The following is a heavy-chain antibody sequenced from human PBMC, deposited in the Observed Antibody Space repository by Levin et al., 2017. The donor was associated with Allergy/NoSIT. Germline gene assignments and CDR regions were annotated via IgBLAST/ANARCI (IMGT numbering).Heavy chain of an antibody. CDR1: GFTFDNYD. D-gene: IGHD1-26*01. CDR2: ISISSARI. Sequence: GGSLRLSCAASGFTFDNYDMAWVRQAPGMGLEWVSSISISSARIYYADSVKGRFTISRDNSKNMLYLEMNSLRAEDTALYYCAKDRWADYWGQGTLVTVSS. J-gene: IGHJ4*02. V-gene: IGHV3-23*01. CDR3: AKDRWADY.